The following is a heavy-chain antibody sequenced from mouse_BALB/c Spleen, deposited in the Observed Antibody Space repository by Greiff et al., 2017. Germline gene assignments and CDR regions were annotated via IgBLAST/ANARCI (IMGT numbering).Heavy chain of an antibody. CDR1: GFTFSSFG. CDR3: ARDGYYKYFDV. D-gene: IGHD2-3*01. V-gene: IGHV5-17*02. Sequence: EVMLVESGGGLVQPGGSRKLSCAASGFTFSSFGMHWVRQAPEKGLEWVAYISSGSSTIYYADTVKGRLTISRDNPKNTLFLQMTSLRSEDTAMYYCARDGYYKYFDVWGAGTTVTVSS. CDR2: ISSGSSTI. J-gene: IGHJ1*01.